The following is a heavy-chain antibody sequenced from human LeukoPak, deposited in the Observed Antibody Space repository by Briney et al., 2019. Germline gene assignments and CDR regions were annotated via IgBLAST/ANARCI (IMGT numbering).Heavy chain of an antibody. CDR2: IIPIFGTA. V-gene: IGHV1-69*05. CDR1: GGTFSSYA. D-gene: IGHD6-6*01. J-gene: IGHJ4*02. Sequence: SVKVSCKASGGTFSSYAISWVRQAPGQGLEWMGGIIPIFGTANYAQKFQGKVTITTDESTSTAYMELSSLRSEDTAVYYCARGGYSSSALASWGQGTLVTVSS. CDR3: ARGGYSSSALAS.